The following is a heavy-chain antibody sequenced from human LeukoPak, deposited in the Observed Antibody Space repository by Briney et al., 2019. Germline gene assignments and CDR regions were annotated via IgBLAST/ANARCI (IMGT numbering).Heavy chain of an antibody. D-gene: IGHD3-16*01. J-gene: IGHJ5*02. V-gene: IGHV3-7*01. CDR3: ATSRGGS. CDR1: GFSFSDSW. Sequence: GGSLRLSCAASGFSFSDSWMNWVRQAPGKGLEWVANIKLDASEKYYVDSVKGRFAISIDNAKNTLYLQMNSLRAEDTAVYYCATSRGGSWGQGILVTVSS. CDR2: IKLDASEK.